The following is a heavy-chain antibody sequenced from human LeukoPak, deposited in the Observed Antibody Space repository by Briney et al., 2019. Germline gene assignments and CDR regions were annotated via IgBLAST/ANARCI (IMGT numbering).Heavy chain of an antibody. CDR3: ARALVGATLYYYGMDV. J-gene: IGHJ6*02. V-gene: IGHV4-59*01. CDR1: GGSISSYY. CDR2: IYYSGST. D-gene: IGHD1-26*01. Sequence: SETLSLTCTVSGGSISSYYWSWIRQPPGKGLEWIGYIYYSGSTNYNPSLKSRVTISVGTSKNQFSLKLSSVTAADTAVYYCARALVGATLYYYGMDVWGQGTTVTVSS.